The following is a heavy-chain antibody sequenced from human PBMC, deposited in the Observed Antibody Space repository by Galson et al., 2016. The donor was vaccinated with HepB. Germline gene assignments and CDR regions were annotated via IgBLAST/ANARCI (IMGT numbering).Heavy chain of an antibody. J-gene: IGHJ4*02. V-gene: IGHV5-51*01. D-gene: IGHD2/OR15-2a*01. CDR2: IYPGHSEH. Sequence: QSGAEVKKPGESLKISCTGSGYSFSTDWIGWVRQMPGTGLEWMAIIYPGHSEHRYSPSFQGQITISADKSINTAYLQWSSLKASDTAIYYCVRLPKHLRGIGGYWGQGTLVTVAS. CDR3: VRLPKHLRGIGGY. CDR1: GYSFSTDW.